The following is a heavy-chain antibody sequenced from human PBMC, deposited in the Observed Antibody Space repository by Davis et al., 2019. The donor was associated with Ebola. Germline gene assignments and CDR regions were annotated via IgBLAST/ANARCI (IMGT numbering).Heavy chain of an antibody. J-gene: IGHJ4*02. D-gene: IGHD5-12*01. CDR3: ARGVVATIEAYFDY. V-gene: IGHV3-9*01. Sequence: PGGSLRPSCGASGFTLADYAMYWVRHVPGKGLEWVSSIDWNSVNIHYADSVKGRFTVSRDNAKKSLYLQMNSLRDEDTALYYCARGVVATIEAYFDYWGQGTLVTVS. CDR2: IDWNSVNI. CDR1: GFTLADYA.